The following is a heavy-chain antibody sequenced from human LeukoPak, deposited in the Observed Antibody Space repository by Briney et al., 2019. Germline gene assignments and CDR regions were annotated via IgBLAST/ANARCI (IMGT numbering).Heavy chain of an antibody. CDR2: INPNSGGT. Sequence: GALVKVSCKASGYTFTGYYMHWVRQAPGQGLEWMGWINPNSGGTNYAQKFQGRVTMTRDTSISTAYMELSRLRSDDTAVYYCAALGVVPAAEVDFDYWGQGTLVTVSS. CDR1: GYTFTGYY. D-gene: IGHD2-2*01. J-gene: IGHJ4*02. CDR3: AALGVVPAAEVDFDY. V-gene: IGHV1-2*02.